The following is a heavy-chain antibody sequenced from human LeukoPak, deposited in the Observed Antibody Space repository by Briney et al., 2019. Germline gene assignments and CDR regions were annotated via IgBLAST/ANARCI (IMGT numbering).Heavy chain of an antibody. J-gene: IGHJ4*02. CDR2: SRDKGNSCTT. D-gene: IGHD6-19*01. CDR1: GFTFSDHY. CDR3: AREYSSGWD. V-gene: IGHV3-72*01. Sequence: PGGSLRLSCAASGFTFSDHYMDWVRQAPGKGLEWVGRSRDKGNSCTTEYAASVKGRFTISRDDSKNSLYLQVNSLKTEDTAVYYCAREYSSGWDWGQGTLVTVSS.